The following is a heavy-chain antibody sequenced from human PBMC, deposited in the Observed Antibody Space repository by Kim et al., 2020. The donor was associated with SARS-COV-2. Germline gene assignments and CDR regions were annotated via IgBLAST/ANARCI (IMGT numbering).Heavy chain of an antibody. J-gene: IGHJ6*02. Sequence: SETLSLTCTVSGGSISSTGYYWSWIRQHPGKGLEWIGYIYYSGSIYYNPSLKSRVTISVDTSKNQFSLKLSSVTAADTAVYYCARMGTITYFGSQYYYYGMDVWGPGTTVPVSS. V-gene: IGHV4-31*03. CDR1: GGSISSTGYY. CDR2: IYYSGSI. CDR3: ARMGTITYFGSQYYYYGMDV. D-gene: IGHD3-10*01.